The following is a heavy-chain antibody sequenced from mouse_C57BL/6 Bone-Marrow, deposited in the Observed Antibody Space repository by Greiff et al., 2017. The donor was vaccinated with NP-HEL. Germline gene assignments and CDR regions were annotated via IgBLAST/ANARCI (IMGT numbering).Heavy chain of an antibody. J-gene: IGHJ4*01. CDR1: GFTFSDYG. D-gene: IGHD4-1*02. Sequence: DVKLVESGGGLVKPGGSLKLSCAASGFTFSDYGMHWVRQAPEKGLEWVAYISSGSSTIYYADTVKGRFTISRDNAKNTLFLQMTSLRSEDTAMYYCARPNCFYAMDYWGQGTSVTVSS. CDR2: ISSGSSTI. V-gene: IGHV5-17*01. CDR3: ARPNCFYAMDY.